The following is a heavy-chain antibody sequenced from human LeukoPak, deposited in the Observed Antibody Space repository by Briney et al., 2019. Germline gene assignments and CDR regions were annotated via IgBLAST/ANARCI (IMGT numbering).Heavy chain of an antibody. V-gene: IGHV3-48*01. CDR1: GFTFSSYS. Sequence: GGSLRLSCAASGFTFSSYSMNWVRQAPGKGLEWVSYISSSSSTIYYADSVKGRFTISRDNAKNSLYLQMNRPRAEDTAVYYRARGDTIFVPGPNFDYWGQGTLVTVSS. J-gene: IGHJ4*02. CDR3: ARGDTIFVPGPNFDY. CDR2: ISSSSSTI. D-gene: IGHD3-3*01.